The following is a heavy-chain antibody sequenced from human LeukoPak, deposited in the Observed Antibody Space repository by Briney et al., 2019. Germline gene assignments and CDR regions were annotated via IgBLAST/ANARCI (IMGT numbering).Heavy chain of an antibody. CDR3: AKDIYRGIVGAPSPFDY. Sequence: GGSLRLSCAASGFTFDDYAMHWVRQVPGKGLECVSLISGDGDSTYYADSVKGRFTISRDNSKNSLFLQMNSLRTEDSALYYCAKDIYRGIVGAPSPFDYWGQGILVTVSS. D-gene: IGHD1-26*01. CDR1: GFTFDDYA. J-gene: IGHJ4*02. V-gene: IGHV3-43*02. CDR2: ISGDGDST.